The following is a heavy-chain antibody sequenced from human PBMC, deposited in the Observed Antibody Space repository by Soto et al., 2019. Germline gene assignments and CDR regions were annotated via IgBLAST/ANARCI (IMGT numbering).Heavy chain of an antibody. CDR1: GFTVSSTY. CDR2: LYGGGTT. Sequence: EVQLVETGGGWIQPEGSLKLSCAASGFTVSSTYMSWVRQAPGKGLEWVSVLYGGGTTYYAGSVKGRFTISRDNSKNTLYLQLDSLRAEDTAVYYCARHPPTSSWPTALDYWGQGALVTVSS. V-gene: IGHV3-53*02. CDR3: ARHPPTSSWPTALDY. D-gene: IGHD6-13*01. J-gene: IGHJ4*02.